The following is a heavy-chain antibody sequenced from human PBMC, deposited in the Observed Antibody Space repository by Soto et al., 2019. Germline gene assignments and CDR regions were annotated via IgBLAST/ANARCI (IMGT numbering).Heavy chain of an antibody. Sequence: QVQMVQSGAEVKKPGASIKVSCKSSGYTFNNYYIHWVRQAPGQGLEWMGIINPNGYTSTLSQNFQGRLTVTSDPSTSTVYMELGSLTSEDTAMYYCARDLHGAFTTMIYWGQGTLVTVSS. CDR2: INPNGYTS. V-gene: IGHV1-46*02. CDR1: GYTFNNYY. CDR3: ARDLHGAFTTMIY. J-gene: IGHJ4*02. D-gene: IGHD3-22*01.